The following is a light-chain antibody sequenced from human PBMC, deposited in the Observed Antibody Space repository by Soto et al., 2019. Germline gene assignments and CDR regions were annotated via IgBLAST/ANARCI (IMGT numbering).Light chain of an antibody. J-gene: IGLJ1*01. Sequence: QSALTQPASVSGSPGQSITISCTGTSSDVGGYNYVSWYQQHPGKAPKRMIYDVSILPSGVSNRFSGSKSGNTASLTISGLQAEDEADYYCSSYTSSSTLDVFGTGTKLTVL. CDR2: DVS. CDR3: SSYTSSSTLDV. CDR1: SSDVGGYNY. V-gene: IGLV2-14*01.